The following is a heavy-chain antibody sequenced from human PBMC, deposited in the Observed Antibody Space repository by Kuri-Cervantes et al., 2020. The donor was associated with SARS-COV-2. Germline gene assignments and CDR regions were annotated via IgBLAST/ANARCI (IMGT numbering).Heavy chain of an antibody. CDR2: ISDSSGYI. D-gene: IGHD2-2*01. J-gene: IGHJ4*02. V-gene: IGHV3-21*04. CDR3: AKLYCSSTGCYEVS. CDR1: GFTFSNYS. Sequence: GGSLRLSCAASGFTFSNYSMNWVRQAPGKGLEWVSSISDSSGYIYYADSVKGRFTISRDNAKNSLYLQMNSLRAEDTAVYYCAKLYCSSTGCYEVSWGQGTLVTVSS.